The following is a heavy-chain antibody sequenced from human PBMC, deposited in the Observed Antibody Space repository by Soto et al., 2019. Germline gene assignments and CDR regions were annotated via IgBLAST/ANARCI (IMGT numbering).Heavy chain of an antibody. CDR2: ISSYGADR. V-gene: IGHV3-64D*06. D-gene: IGHD6-19*01. CDR1: GFTFNSYA. J-gene: IGHJ4*02. Sequence: GGSLRLSCSASGFTFNSYAMHWVRQAAGKGLEFVSAISSYGADRYYADSVKGRFAVSRDNPKNTIYLQMSSLRAEATALYYCVKEGYMRSDWYGQFDYWGQGALVTVSS. CDR3: VKEGYMRSDWYGQFDY.